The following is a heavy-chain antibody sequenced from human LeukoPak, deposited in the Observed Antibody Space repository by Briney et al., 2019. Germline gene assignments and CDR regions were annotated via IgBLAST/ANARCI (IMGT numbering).Heavy chain of an antibody. CDR1: GYSISSGYY. CDR2: IYHSGST. CDR3: ARHRCSGGSCYPMNWFDP. Sequence: SETLSLTCSVSGYSISSGYYWGWIRQPPGKGLEWIGNIYHSGSTYYNPSLKSRLTISVDTSENQLSLTLNSATAADTAVYYCARHRCSGGSCYPMNWFDPWGQGTLVTVSS. J-gene: IGHJ5*02. D-gene: IGHD2-15*01. V-gene: IGHV4-38-2*02.